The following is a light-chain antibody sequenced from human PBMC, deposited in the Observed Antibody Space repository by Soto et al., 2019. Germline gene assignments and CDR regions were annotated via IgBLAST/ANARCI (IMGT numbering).Light chain of an antibody. J-gene: IGKJ2*01. V-gene: IGKV3-20*01. CDR3: HQYDGSPHT. Sequence: EIVLTQTPGTLSLSPGERVTLSCRASQSVSSSYLAWYQQKPGQAPRLLIYGASSRATGIPDRFSGSGSGKDFPLPISRLEPEDFGVYYCHQYDGSPHTFAQGTGLEIK. CDR2: GAS. CDR1: QSVSSSY.